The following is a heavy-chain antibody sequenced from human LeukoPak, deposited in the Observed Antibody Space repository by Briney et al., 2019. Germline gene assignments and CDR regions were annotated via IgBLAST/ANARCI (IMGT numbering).Heavy chain of an antibody. CDR3: TTVIPEGYSYGSYYYYYYMDV. Sequence: GGSLRLSCAASGFTFSNAWMSWVRQAPGKGLEWVGRIKSKTDGGTTDYAAPVKGRFTISRDDSKNTLYLQMNSLKTEDTAVYYCTTVIPEGYSYGSYYYYYYMDVWGKGTTVTISS. CDR1: GFTFSNAW. D-gene: IGHD5-18*01. CDR2: IKSKTDGGTT. V-gene: IGHV3-15*01. J-gene: IGHJ6*03.